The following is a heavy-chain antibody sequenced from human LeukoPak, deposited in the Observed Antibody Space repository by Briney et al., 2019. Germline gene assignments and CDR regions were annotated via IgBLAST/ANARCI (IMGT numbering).Heavy chain of an antibody. V-gene: IGHV7-4-1*02. D-gene: IGHD6-13*01. CDR1: GYTFTSYG. Sequence: ASVKVSCKASGYTFTSYGISWVRQAPGQGLEWMGWINTNTGNPTYAQGFTGRIVFSLDTSVSTAYLQISSLKAEDTAVYYCARSPRLTSIAATGKGRYNWFDPWGQGTLVTVSS. CDR2: INTNTGNP. CDR3: ARSPRLTSIAATGKGRYNWFDP. J-gene: IGHJ5*02.